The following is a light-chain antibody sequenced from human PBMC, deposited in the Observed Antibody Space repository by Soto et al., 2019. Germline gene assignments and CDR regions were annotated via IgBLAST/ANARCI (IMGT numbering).Light chain of an antibody. CDR1: QSVNSY. Sequence: EIVLTQSPATLSLSPGEGATLSCRASQSVNSYLAWFQQKPGQAPRLLIYNASNRATGIPARFSGSGSGTDFTLTISSLEPEDFAVYYCQQRSNWPRTFGQGTKVEI. V-gene: IGKV3-11*01. J-gene: IGKJ1*01. CDR2: NAS. CDR3: QQRSNWPRT.